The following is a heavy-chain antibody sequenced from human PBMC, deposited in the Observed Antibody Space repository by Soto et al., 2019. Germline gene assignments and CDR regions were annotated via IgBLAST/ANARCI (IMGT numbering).Heavy chain of an antibody. D-gene: IGHD3-10*01. CDR2: INLSGSP. Sequence: SETLSLTCDVYGGSFSGYYWGWVRQAPGKGLEWIVDINLSGSPNYNPSLRSRVSVSLDSSKTHFSLKLSSVTAADTAVYYCATFPPEGRTATPRGDDAFDLWGQGTLVTVSS. J-gene: IGHJ3*01. CDR3: ATFPPEGRTATPRGDDAFDL. V-gene: IGHV4-34*01. CDR1: GGSFSGYY.